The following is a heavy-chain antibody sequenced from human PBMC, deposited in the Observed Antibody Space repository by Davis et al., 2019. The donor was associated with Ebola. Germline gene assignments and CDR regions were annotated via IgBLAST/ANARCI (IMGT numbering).Heavy chain of an antibody. CDR3: ARVMSYYDSSGTDY. CDR2: INHSGST. V-gene: IGHV4-34*01. J-gene: IGHJ4*02. Sequence: SETLSLTCAVYGGSFSGYYWSWIRQPPGKGLEWIGEINHSGSTNYNQSLKSRVTISVDTSKNQFSLKLSSVTAADTAVYYCARVMSYYDSSGTDYWGQGTLVTVSS. CDR1: GGSFSGYY. D-gene: IGHD3-22*01.